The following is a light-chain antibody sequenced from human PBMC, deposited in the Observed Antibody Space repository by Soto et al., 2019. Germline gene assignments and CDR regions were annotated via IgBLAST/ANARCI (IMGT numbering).Light chain of an antibody. CDR1: SSDVGGYNY. CDR3: SSYAGSSNV. V-gene: IGLV2-14*01. J-gene: IGLJ1*01. CDR2: EVS. Sequence: QSVLTQPASVSGSPGQSITISCTGTSSDVGGYNYVSWYQQHPGKAPKLMIYEVSNRPSGVSNRFSGSKSGNTASLTISGLQAEDEADYYCSSYAGSSNVFGTGTKGTVL.